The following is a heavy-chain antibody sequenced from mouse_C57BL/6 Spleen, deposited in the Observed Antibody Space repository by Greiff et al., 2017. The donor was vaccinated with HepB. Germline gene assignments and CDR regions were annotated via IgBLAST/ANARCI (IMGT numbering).Heavy chain of an antibody. V-gene: IGHV5-4*01. D-gene: IGHD2-5*01. CDR2: ISDGGSYT. CDR3: ARDGESNYYAMDY. J-gene: IGHJ4*01. CDR1: GFTFSSYA. Sequence: EVQGVESGGGLVKPGGSLKLSCAASGFTFSSYAMSWVRQTPEKRLEWVATISDGGSYTYYPDNVKGRFTISRDNAKNNLYLQMSHLKSEDTAMYYCARDGESNYYAMDYWGQGTSVTVSS.